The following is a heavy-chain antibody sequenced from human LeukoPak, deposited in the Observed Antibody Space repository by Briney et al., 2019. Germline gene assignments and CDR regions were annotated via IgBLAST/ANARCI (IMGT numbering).Heavy chain of an antibody. J-gene: IGHJ4*02. CDR2: INPNSGGT. Sequence: GASVKVSCKASGYTFTGYYMHWVRQAPGQGLEGMGRINPNSGGTNYAQKFQGRVTMTRDTSISTAYMELSRLRSDDTAVYYCARAVATIADFDYWGQGTLVTVSS. D-gene: IGHD5-12*01. CDR3: ARAVATIADFDY. V-gene: IGHV1-2*06. CDR1: GYTFTGYY.